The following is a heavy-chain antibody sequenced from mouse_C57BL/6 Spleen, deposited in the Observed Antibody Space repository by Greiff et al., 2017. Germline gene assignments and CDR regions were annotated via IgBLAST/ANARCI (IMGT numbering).Heavy chain of an antibody. J-gene: IGHJ2*01. CDR3: ARKGAAQVPFDD. V-gene: IGHV1-53*01. D-gene: IGHD3-2*02. Sequence: ASGYTFTSYWMHWVKQRPGHGLEWIGNINPSNGGTNYNEKFKSKATLTVDTSSSPAYMQLSSLTSEDSAVYYCARKGAAQVPFDDWGQGTTLTVSS. CDR2: INPSNGGT. CDR1: GYTFTSYW.